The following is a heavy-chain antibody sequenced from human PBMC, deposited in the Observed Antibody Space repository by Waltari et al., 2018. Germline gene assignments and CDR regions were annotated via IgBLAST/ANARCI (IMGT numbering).Heavy chain of an antibody. CDR2: ITVGDET. J-gene: IGHJ4*02. CDR1: GITFSNYA. Sequence: EVQLLESGGDLVQPGGSLRLSCAASGITFSNYAINWVRLAPGTGLEWVSAITVGDETYYADSVKGRFTISRDTSKDTVHLQMNGLRAEDTAVYYCATPFYNWDDPLHSWGQGTLVTVSS. CDR3: ATPFYNWDDPLHS. D-gene: IGHD1-20*01. V-gene: IGHV3-23*01.